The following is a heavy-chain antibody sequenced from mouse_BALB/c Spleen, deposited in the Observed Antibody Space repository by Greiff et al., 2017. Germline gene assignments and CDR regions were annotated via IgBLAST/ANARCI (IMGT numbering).Heavy chain of an antibody. CDR3: ARGGITTFYAMDY. Sequence: EVKLVESGGGLVKPGGSLKLSCAASGFTFSDYYMYWVRQTPEKRLEWVATISDGGSYTYYPDSVKGRFTISRDNAKNNLYLQMSSLKSEDTAMYYCARGGITTFYAMDYWGQGTSVTVSS. V-gene: IGHV5-4*02. D-gene: IGHD2-4*01. J-gene: IGHJ4*01. CDR2: ISDGGSYT. CDR1: GFTFSDYY.